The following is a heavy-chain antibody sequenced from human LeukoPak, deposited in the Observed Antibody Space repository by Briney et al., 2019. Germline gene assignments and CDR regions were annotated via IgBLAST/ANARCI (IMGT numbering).Heavy chain of an antibody. J-gene: IGHJ5*02. V-gene: IGHV4-4*07. CDR1: GGSLSSYY. D-gene: IGHD3-10*01. CDR3: ARGVGSTMIRGVSRYGWLDP. Sequence: PSETLSLTCSVSGGSLSSYYWTWIRQPAGKGLEWIGRIFTTGSTNYNPSLMSRVTMSVDTSKNQFSLKMRSVTAADTAVYYCARGVGSTMIRGVSRYGWLDPWGQGTLVTVSS. CDR2: IFTTGST.